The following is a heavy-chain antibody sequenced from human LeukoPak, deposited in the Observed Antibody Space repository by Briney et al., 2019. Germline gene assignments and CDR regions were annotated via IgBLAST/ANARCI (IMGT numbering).Heavy chain of an antibody. CDR3: AKQVQWLVSPFDY. V-gene: IGHV3-23*01. D-gene: IGHD6-19*01. Sequence: GGSLRLSCAASGFIFSHYTMTWVRQAPGKGLEWVSAISGSGGSTYYADSVKGRFTISRDNSKNTLYLQMNSLRAEDTAVYYCAKQVQWLVSPFDYWGQGTLVTVSS. J-gene: IGHJ4*02. CDR2: ISGSGGST. CDR1: GFIFSHYT.